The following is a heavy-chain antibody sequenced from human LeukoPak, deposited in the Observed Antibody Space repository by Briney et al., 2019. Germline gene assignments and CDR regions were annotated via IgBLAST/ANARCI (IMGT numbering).Heavy chain of an antibody. CDR2: INHSGST. D-gene: IGHD1-26*01. J-gene: IGHJ6*03. V-gene: IGHV4-34*01. CDR3: ARTTSHSYYYVDV. Sequence: PSETLSLTCAVYGGSFSGYYWSWIRQPPGKGLEWIGEINHSGSTNYNPSLKSRVTMSADMSKNQLSLRLSSVTAADTAVYYCARTTSHSYYYVDVWGKGTTVTISS. CDR1: GGSFSGYY.